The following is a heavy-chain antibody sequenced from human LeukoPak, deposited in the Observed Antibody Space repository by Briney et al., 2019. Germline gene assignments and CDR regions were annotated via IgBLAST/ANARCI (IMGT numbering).Heavy chain of an antibody. CDR2: IYYSGST. D-gene: IGHD5-18*01. J-gene: IGHJ3*02. V-gene: IGHV4-61*01. CDR3: ARSDTVSDAFDI. CDR1: GGSVSSGSYY. Sequence: SETLSLTCTLSGGSVSSGSYYWSWIRQPPGRALEWIGYIYYSGSTKYNPSLKSRVTISVDMSKNPFSLKLSSVTAADTAVYYCARSDTVSDAFDIWGQGTMVTVSS.